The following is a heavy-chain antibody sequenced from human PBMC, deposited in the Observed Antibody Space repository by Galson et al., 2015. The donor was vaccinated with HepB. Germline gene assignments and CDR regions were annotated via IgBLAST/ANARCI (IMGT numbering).Heavy chain of an antibody. D-gene: IGHD3-16*01. Sequence: SLRLSCAASGFTVSSNYMSWVRQAPGKGLEWVSVIYSGGSAYYADSVKGRFTISRDNSKNTLYLQMNSLRAEDTAVYYCAKLGYDYVGSPPWGAESYNWFDPWGQGTLVTVSS. V-gene: IGHV3-66*04. J-gene: IGHJ5*02. CDR3: AKLGYDYVGSPPWGAESYNWFDP. CDR1: GFTVSSNY. CDR2: IYSGGSA.